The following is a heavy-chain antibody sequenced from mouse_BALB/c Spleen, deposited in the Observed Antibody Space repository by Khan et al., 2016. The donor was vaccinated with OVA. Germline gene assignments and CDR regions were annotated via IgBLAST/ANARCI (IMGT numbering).Heavy chain of an antibody. Sequence: VELVESGAELAKPGASVKISCKASGYSFTTYWMHWVKQRPGQGLEWIGYINPSTGYTDYNQKFKDKATLTADKSSSTAYMDLSSLTSDDSAVYYCGRGGHYGAWFAYWGQGTLVTVSA. CDR1: GYSFTTYW. D-gene: IGHD2-1*01. CDR3: GRGGHYGAWFAY. V-gene: IGHV1-7*01. CDR2: INPSTGYT. J-gene: IGHJ3*01.